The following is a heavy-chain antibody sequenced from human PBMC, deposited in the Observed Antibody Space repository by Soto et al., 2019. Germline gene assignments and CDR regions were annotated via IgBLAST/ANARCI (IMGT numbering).Heavy chain of an antibody. V-gene: IGHV3-48*01. CDR2: ISSSSSVI. CDR1: GFILSDCA. Sequence: EVQLVESGGGLVQPGGSLRLSCATSGFILSDCAMNWVRQAPGKGLEWVSYISSSSSVIDYADSVKGRFTVSRDNARNSLYLLMISLRAEDTAVYYCARDLTWGSNWYYYMDVWGKGTTVTVSS. CDR3: ARDLTWGSNWYYYMDV. D-gene: IGHD7-27*01. J-gene: IGHJ6*03.